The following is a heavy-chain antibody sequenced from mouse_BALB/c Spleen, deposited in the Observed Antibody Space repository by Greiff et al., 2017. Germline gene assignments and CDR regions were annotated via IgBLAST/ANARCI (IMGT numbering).Heavy chain of an antibody. V-gene: IGHV5-6*01. Sequence: EVNVVESGGDLVKPGGSLKLSCAASGFTFSSYGMSWVRQTPDKRLEWVATISSGGSYTYYPDSVKGRFTISRDNAKNTLYLQMSSLKSEDTAMYYCARQGDRPHYYAMDYWGQGTSVTVSS. CDR2: ISSGGSYT. CDR3: ARQGDRPHYYAMDY. D-gene: IGHD2-14*01. J-gene: IGHJ4*01. CDR1: GFTFSSYG.